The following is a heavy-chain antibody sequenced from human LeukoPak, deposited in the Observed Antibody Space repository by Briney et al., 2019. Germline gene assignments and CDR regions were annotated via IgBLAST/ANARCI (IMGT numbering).Heavy chain of an antibody. CDR2: ISSSSSTI. CDR3: ARDFTMIPFDY. J-gene: IGHJ4*02. CDR1: GFTFSSYS. Sequence: GGSLRLSCAASGFTFSSYSMNWVRQAPGKGLEWVSYISSSSSTIYYADSVKGRSTISRDNAKNSLYLQMNSLRAEDTAVYYCARDFTMIPFDYWGQGTLVTVSS. V-gene: IGHV3-48*04. D-gene: IGHD3-22*01.